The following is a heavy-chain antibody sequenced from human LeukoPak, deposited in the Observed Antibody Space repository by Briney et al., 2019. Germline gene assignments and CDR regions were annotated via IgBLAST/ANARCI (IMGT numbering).Heavy chain of an antibody. Sequence: SVKVSCKASGGTVSSYAISWVRQAPGQGLEWMGGITPIFGTANYAQKFQGRVTITADESTSTAYMEPSSLRSEDTAVYYCARPSTMTPDAFDIWGQGTMVTVSS. J-gene: IGHJ3*02. CDR1: GGTVSSYA. CDR2: ITPIFGTA. CDR3: ARPSTMTPDAFDI. D-gene: IGHD3-22*01. V-gene: IGHV1-69*13.